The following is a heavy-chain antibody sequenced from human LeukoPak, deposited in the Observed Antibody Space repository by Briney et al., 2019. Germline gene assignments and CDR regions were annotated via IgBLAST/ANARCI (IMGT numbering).Heavy chain of an antibody. D-gene: IGHD2-21*01. V-gene: IGHV4-34*01. J-gene: IGHJ3*02. CDR3: ARGLIPHAFDI. CDR2: INHSGST. Sequence: SETLSLTCAVYGGSFSGYYWSWIRQPPGKGLEWIGEINHSGSTDYNPSLKSRVTISVDTSKNQFSLELSSVTAADTAVYYCARGLIPHAFDIWGQGTMVTVSS. CDR1: GGSFSGYY.